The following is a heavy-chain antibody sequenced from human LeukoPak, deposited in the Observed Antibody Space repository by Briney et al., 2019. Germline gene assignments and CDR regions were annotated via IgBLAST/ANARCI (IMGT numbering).Heavy chain of an antibody. CDR3: ARGPLVRLPSSFDP. CDR1: GGTFSSYA. D-gene: IGHD3-16*02. V-gene: IGHV1-69*05. CDR2: IIPIFGTA. J-gene: IGHJ5*02. Sequence: SVKVSCKASGGTFSSYAISWVRQAPGQGLEWMGGIIPIFGTANYAQKFQGRVTITTDESTSTAYMELSSLRSEDTAVYYCARGPLVRLPSSFDPWGQGTLVTVSS.